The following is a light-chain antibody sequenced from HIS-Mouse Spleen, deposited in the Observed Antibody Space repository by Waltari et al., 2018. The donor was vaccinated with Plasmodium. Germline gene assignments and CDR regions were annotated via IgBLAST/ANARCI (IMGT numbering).Light chain of an antibody. J-gene: IGKJ3*01. CDR3: QQYNNWSFT. V-gene: IGKV3-15*01. Sequence: EVVMTQSPATLSVSPWERATLSCRASQRLSSNLAWYQQKPGQAPRVLIYGASTRATGIPARFSGSGSGTEFTLTISSLQSEDFAVYYCQQYNNWSFTFGPGTKVDIK. CDR2: GAS. CDR1: QRLSSN.